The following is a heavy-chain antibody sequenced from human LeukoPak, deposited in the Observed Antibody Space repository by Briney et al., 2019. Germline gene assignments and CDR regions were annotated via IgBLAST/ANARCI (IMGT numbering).Heavy chain of an antibody. CDR1: GFTFSSNW. Sequence: PGGSLRLSCAASGFTFSSNWMSWVRQAPGKGLEWVANIKQDGSEKYYVDSVKGRFTISRDNAKNSLYLQMNSLRAEDTAVYHCARDKIVGATNFDYWGQGTLVTVSS. D-gene: IGHD1-26*01. CDR3: ARDKIVGATNFDY. CDR2: IKQDGSEK. J-gene: IGHJ4*02. V-gene: IGHV3-7*01.